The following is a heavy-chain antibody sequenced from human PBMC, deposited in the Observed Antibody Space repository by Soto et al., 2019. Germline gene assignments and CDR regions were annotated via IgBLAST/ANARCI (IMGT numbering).Heavy chain of an antibody. CDR1: GGSVSYNSYY. CDR2: IFYTGTT. CDR3: AKLVAVAPVANV. D-gene: IGHD2-2*01. Sequence: QLQLQESGPGLVKPSETLSLTCSVSGGSVSYNSYYWGWIRQPPGKGLEWVGGIFYTGTTYYNPSLKHRSSISVATSNKSVSLNLTSRTAADPAVYFCAKLVAVAPVANVWGQGALVTVSS. J-gene: IGHJ4*02. V-gene: IGHV4-39*01.